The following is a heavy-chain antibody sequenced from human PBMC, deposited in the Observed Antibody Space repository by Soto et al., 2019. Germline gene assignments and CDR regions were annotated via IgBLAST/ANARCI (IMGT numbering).Heavy chain of an antibody. CDR3: ARDRDIVVVTVILML. CDR2: IWNDGNDK. D-gene: IGHD2-21*02. V-gene: IGHV3-33*01. Sequence: QVQLVESGGGVVQPGRSLRLSCVATGFNFSNYGMQWVRQTPGKGLEWVAVIWNDGNDKSYEDSVKGRFTISRDNSKNTPYLEMSSLRAEDTAVYYCARDRDIVVVTVILMLWGQGTLVTVSS. J-gene: IGHJ4*02. CDR1: GFNFSNYG.